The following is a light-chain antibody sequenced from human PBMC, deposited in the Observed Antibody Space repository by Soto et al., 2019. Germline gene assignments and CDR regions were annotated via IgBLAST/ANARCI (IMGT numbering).Light chain of an antibody. CDR3: AAWDDIVNGWV. CDR2: SNH. Sequence: QAVLTQSPSASGTPGQRVTISCSGSSSNIGSNAVNWYQQLPATAPKLLIYSNHQRPSGVPDRFSASKSGTSASLAITGLQSEDEANYYCAAWDDIVNGWVFGGGTKVTVL. CDR1: SSNIGSNA. V-gene: IGLV1-44*01. J-gene: IGLJ3*02.